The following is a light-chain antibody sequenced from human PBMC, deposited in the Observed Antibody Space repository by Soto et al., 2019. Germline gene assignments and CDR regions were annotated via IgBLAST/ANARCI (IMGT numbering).Light chain of an antibody. V-gene: IGKV3-11*01. Sequence: EMAVTQSPATLSLSPGERATLSCRASQSVSSYLAWYQQKPGQAPRLLIYDASNRATGIPARFSGSGSGTDFTLTISSLEPEDFAVYYCQQRSNWPSWTFGQGTKVDI. CDR2: DAS. CDR1: QSVSSY. J-gene: IGKJ1*01. CDR3: QQRSNWPSWT.